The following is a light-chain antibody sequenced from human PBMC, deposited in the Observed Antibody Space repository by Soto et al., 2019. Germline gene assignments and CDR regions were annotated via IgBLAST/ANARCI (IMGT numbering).Light chain of an antibody. Sequence: DIQMTQSPSSLSASIGDRVTITCRASQNIRNYLNWYQQRPGKAPNLLVYAASNLRSGVPSRFSGSGSGTDFTLTISSLQPEDFASYYCQQTHSVSSYTFGQGTRVDIK. CDR1: QNIRNY. J-gene: IGKJ2*01. CDR3: QQTHSVSSYT. V-gene: IGKV1-39*01. CDR2: AAS.